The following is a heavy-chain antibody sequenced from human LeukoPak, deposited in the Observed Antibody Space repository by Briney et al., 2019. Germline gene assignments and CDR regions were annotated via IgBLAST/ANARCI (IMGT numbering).Heavy chain of an antibody. J-gene: IGHJ4*02. Sequence: GGSLRLSCAASGFTVSSSYMSWVRQAPGKGLEWVSVIYSGGSTYYADSVKGRFTISRDNSKNTLYLQMNSLRAEDTAVYYCARERFRSGWYDYWGQGTLVTVSS. V-gene: IGHV3-53*01. CDR3: ARERFRSGWYDY. D-gene: IGHD6-19*01. CDR2: IYSGGST. CDR1: GFTVSSSY.